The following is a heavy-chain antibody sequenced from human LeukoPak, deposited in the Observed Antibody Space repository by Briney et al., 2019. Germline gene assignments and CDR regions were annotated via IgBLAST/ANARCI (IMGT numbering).Heavy chain of an antibody. CDR1: GYTFTSYG. V-gene: IGHV1-18*01. D-gene: IGHD5-12*01. J-gene: IGHJ4*02. Sequence: ASVKVSCKASGYTFTSYGISWVRQAPGQGLEWMGWISSYSGNTHYAQQLQGRVTMTTDTSTSTAYMELRSLRSDDTAVYYCVRGFSGYDKATNFDCWGQGTLVSVSS. CDR2: ISSYSGNT. CDR3: VRGFSGYDKATNFDC.